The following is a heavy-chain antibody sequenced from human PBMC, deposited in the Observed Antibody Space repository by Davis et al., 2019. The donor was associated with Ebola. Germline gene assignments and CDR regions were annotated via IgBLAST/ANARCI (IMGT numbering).Heavy chain of an antibody. Sequence: GESLKISCAASGFTFSSYGMHWVRQAPGKGLEWVAVIWYDGSNKYYADSVKGRFTISRDNSKNTLYLQMNSLRAEDTAVYYCAKAGYRDPFDIWGQGTMVTVSS. CDR2: IWYDGSNK. J-gene: IGHJ3*02. D-gene: IGHD5-12*01. CDR3: AKAGYRDPFDI. V-gene: IGHV3-33*06. CDR1: GFTFSSYG.